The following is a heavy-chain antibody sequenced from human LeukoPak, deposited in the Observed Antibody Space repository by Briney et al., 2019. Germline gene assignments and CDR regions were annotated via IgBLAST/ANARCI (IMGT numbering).Heavy chain of an antibody. CDR3: AKDIERYYYYYMDV. CDR1: GFTFSTFA. J-gene: IGHJ6*03. V-gene: IGHV3-23*01. Sequence: GGSLRLSCAASGFTFSTFAMVWVRQPPGKGLEWVSSIFPSGGEIHYADSVKGRFTISRDNSKNTLYLQMNSLRAEDTAVYYCAKDIERYYYYYMDVWGKGTTVTVSS. CDR2: IFPSGGEI. D-gene: IGHD3-16*02.